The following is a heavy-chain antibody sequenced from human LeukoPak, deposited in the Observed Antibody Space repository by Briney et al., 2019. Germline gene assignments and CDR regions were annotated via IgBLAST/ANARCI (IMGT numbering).Heavy chain of an antibody. CDR1: GFTFSSYT. D-gene: IGHD6-19*01. CDR3: AKESSVAGAGLLDY. J-gene: IGHJ4*02. V-gene: IGHV3-23*01. Sequence: GGSLRLSCAASGFTFSSYTMRWVRQAPGKGLEWVSAISVSGGTTLYADSVKGRFTISRDNSKNTLYLQMNSLRAEDTALYHCAKESSVAGAGLLDYWGQGTLVTVSS. CDR2: ISVSGGTT.